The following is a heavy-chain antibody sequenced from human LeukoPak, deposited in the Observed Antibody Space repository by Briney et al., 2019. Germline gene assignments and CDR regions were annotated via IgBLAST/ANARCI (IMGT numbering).Heavy chain of an antibody. CDR2: IYYSGST. J-gene: IGHJ4*02. V-gene: IGHV4-59*01. CDR3: ARGATIPNRFDY. D-gene: IGHD5-12*01. Sequence: SETLSLTCTVSGGSISSYYWSWIRQPPGKGLEWIGYIYYSGSTNYNPSLKSRVTISVDTSKNQFSLKLSSVTAADTVVYYCARGATIPNRFDYWGQGTLVTVSS. CDR1: GGSISSYY.